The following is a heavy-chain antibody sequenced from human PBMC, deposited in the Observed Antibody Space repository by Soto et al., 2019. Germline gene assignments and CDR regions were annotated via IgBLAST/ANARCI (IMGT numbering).Heavy chain of an antibody. Sequence: PGGSLRLSCAASGFMFSSYDISWVRQAPGKGLEWVSVIGVSGGGTYYADSVQGRFAISRDNSNNRLYLQMSGLRAEDSAVYYCVRQAKLTTGPANVGYYCGLDDWGKGTTVTVYS. CDR2: IGVSGGGT. D-gene: IGHD1-1*01. V-gene: IGHV3-23*01. CDR1: GFMFSSYD. CDR3: VRQAKLTTGPANVGYYCGLDD. J-gene: IGHJ6*04.